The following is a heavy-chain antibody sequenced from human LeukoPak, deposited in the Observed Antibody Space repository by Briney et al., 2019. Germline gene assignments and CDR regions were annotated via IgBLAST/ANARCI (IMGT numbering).Heavy chain of an antibody. J-gene: IGHJ6*02. CDR2: IYYSGST. CDR3: AREHTYYFGSQTSTLDV. CDR1: GDSISSYY. Sequence: SETLSLTCTVSGDSISSYYWSWIRQPPGRGLEWIGYIYYSGSTNYNPSLKSRVIMSADTSKNQLYLTLNSVTAADTAVYYCAREHTYYFGSQTSTLDVWGQGTAVTVSS. V-gene: IGHV4-59*12. D-gene: IGHD3-10*01.